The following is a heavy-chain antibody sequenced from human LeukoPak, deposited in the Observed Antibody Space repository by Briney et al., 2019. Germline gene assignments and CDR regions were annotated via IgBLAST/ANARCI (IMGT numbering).Heavy chain of an antibody. D-gene: IGHD3-9*01. CDR1: GGSISSSSYY. CDR2: IYYSGST. J-gene: IGHJ5*02. CDR3: ARLWRDILTGGFDP. Sequence: SETLSLTCTVSGGSISSSSYYWGWIRQPPGKGVEWIVSIYYSGSTYYTPSLKGRVTISVDTSKNQFSLTLSSVTAADTAVYYCARLWRDILTGGFDPWGQGTLVTVSS. V-gene: IGHV4-39*01.